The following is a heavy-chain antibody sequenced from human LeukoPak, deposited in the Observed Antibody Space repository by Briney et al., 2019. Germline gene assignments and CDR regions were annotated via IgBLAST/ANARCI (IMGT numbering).Heavy chain of an antibody. J-gene: IGHJ4*02. Sequence: SVKVSCKASGGTFSSYAISWVRQAPGQGLEWMGGIIPIFGTANYAHKFPGRVTITADESTSTAYMELSSLRSEDTAVYYCASEGGYYDSSGYYPMDYWGQGTLVTVSS. V-gene: IGHV1-69*13. CDR2: IIPIFGTA. D-gene: IGHD3-22*01. CDR1: GGTFSSYA. CDR3: ASEGGYYDSSGYYPMDY.